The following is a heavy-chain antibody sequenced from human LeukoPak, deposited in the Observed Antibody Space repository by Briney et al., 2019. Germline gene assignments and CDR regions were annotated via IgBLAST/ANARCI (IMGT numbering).Heavy chain of an antibody. CDR3: AREIYCSSTSCQGYYYMDV. Sequence: SETLCLTCAVSGYSISSGYYWGWIRHPPGRLLEGIGINYHRGSTYYNPSLKSRVTISVDTSKNQFSLKLSSVTAADTAVYYCAREIYCSSTSCQGYYYMDVWGKGTTVTVSS. J-gene: IGHJ6*03. V-gene: IGHV4-38-2*02. D-gene: IGHD2-2*01. CDR1: GYSISSGYY. CDR2: NYHRGST.